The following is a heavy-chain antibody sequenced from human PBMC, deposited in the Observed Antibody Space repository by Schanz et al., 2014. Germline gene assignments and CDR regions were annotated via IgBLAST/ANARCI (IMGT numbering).Heavy chain of an antibody. CDR2: ISGSGGST. D-gene: IGHD2-15*01. V-gene: IGHV3-23*01. Sequence: EVHLLESGGGLVEPGGSLRLSCATSGFSLDIFAVSWVRQAPGKGLEWVSAISGSGGSTYYADSVKGRFTISRDNAKNSLFLQMNSLRAEDTAVYYCARDFLLEQLGYSHYYYAMDVWGQGTTVTVSS. CDR3: ARDFLLEQLGYSHYYYAMDV. J-gene: IGHJ6*02. CDR1: GFSLDIFA.